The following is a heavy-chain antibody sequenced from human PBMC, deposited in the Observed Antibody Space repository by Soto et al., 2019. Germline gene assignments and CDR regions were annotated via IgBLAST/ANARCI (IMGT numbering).Heavy chain of an antibody. Sequence: QVQLVESGGGVVQPGRSLRLSCAASGFTFRSYAMHWVRQAPGKGLECVAVISYDGSNKFYRDYVKGRFTISRDNSTNTLYLQINSLRYEDTAVYYCARGDREDIAVVVGVRPGEYGVDVWGQGTTVTVSS. V-gene: IGHV3-30-3*01. CDR1: GFTFRSYA. CDR3: ARGDREDIAVVVGVRPGEYGVDV. D-gene: IGHD2-15*01. J-gene: IGHJ6*02. CDR2: ISYDGSNK.